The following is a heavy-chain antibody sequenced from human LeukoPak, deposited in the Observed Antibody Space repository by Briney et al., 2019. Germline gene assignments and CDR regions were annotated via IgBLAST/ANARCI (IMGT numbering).Heavy chain of an antibody. CDR1: GFTFSSYG. Sequence: GGSLRLSCAASGFTFSSYGMHWVRQAPGKGLEWVAVISYDGSNKYYADSVKGRFTISRDNSKNTLYLQMNSLRAEDTAVYYCAKSPSLSAFDIWGQGTMVTVSS. V-gene: IGHV3-30*18. CDR2: ISYDGSNK. CDR3: AKSPSLSAFDI. J-gene: IGHJ3*02.